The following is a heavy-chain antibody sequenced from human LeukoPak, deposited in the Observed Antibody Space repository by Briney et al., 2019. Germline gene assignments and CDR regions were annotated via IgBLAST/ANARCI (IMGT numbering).Heavy chain of an antibody. CDR2: ISAYNGNT. Sequence: GASVKVSCKASGYTFTSYGISWVRQAPGQGLEWMGWISAYNGNTNYAQKLQGRVTMTTDTSTSTAYMELRSLRSDDTAVYYCARDFFMITFGGVIVDPPDYWGQGTLVTVSS. J-gene: IGHJ4*02. CDR1: GYTFTSYG. CDR3: ARDFFMITFGGVIVDPPDY. V-gene: IGHV1-18*01. D-gene: IGHD3-16*02.